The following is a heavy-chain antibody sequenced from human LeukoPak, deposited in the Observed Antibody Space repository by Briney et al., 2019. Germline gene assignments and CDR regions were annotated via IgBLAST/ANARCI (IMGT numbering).Heavy chain of an antibody. CDR2: IYSGGST. Sequence: GGSLRLSCAASGFTVSSNYMSWVRQAPGKGLEWVSVIYSGGSTYYADSVKGRFTISRDNSKNTLYLQMNSLRAEDTAVYYCARGSRMGLRQFDYWGQGTLVTVSS. D-gene: IGHD2-15*01. V-gene: IGHV3-66*01. CDR3: ARGSRMGLRQFDY. CDR1: GFTVSSNY. J-gene: IGHJ4*02.